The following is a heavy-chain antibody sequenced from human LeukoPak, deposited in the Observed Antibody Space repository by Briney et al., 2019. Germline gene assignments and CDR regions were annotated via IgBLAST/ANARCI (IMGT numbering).Heavy chain of an antibody. CDR2: IRFDGSNN. Sequence: GGSLRLSCAASGFTFSSCGMHWVRQAPGKGLEWVALIRFDGSNNHHADSVKGRFTISRDNSKNTLYLQMNSLRAEDTAVYYCAREPFWSGYFSNLHFDYWGQGTLVTVSS. J-gene: IGHJ4*02. CDR1: GFTFSSCG. D-gene: IGHD3-3*01. V-gene: IGHV3-30*02. CDR3: AREPFWSGYFSNLHFDY.